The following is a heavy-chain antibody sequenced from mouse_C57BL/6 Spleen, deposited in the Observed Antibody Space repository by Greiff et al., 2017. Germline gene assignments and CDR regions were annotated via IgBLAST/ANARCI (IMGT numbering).Heavy chain of an antibody. CDR2: IYPGNSDT. Sequence: VQLQQSGAVLARPGASVKMSCKTSGYTFTSYWMHWVKQRPGQGLEWIGAIYPGNSDTSYNQKLKGKAKLTAVTSASTAYMEHSSLTNEDSAVYYCTRKFYVGLHWYFDVWGTGTTVTVSS. J-gene: IGHJ1*03. CDR1: GYTFTSYW. V-gene: IGHV1-5*01. D-gene: IGHD2-3*01. CDR3: TRKFYVGLHWYFDV.